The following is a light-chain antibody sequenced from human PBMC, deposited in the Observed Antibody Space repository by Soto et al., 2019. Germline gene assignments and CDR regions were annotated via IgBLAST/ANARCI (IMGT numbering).Light chain of an antibody. CDR3: QEYSAYFRA. V-gene: IGKV1-5*03. J-gene: IGKJ1*01. Sequence: DILLTQSPSTVSASVGDRVTITCRASQSINKWLAWYQQKPGQAPKLLIYTASTLKSGVPSRFTGGGSGTEFTLTISSLQAADFATYYCQEYSAYFRAFGQGTRVEVK. CDR2: TAS. CDR1: QSINKW.